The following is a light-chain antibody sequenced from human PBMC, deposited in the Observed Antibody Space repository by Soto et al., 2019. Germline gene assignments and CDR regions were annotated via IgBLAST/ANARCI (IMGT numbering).Light chain of an antibody. CDR2: EVS. J-gene: IGLJ1*01. Sequence: QSALTQPPSASGSPGQSVTISCTGTSSDVGGYNYVSWYQQHPGKAPKLMIYEVSKRPSGVPDCFSGSKSGNTASLTVSGLQAEDDAGYYCSSYAGSNSYVFGTGTKLTVL. CDR1: SSDVGGYNY. CDR3: SSYAGSNSYV. V-gene: IGLV2-8*01.